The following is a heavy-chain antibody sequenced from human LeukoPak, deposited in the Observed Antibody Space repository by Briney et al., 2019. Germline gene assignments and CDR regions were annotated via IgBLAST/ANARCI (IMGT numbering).Heavy chain of an antibody. D-gene: IGHD4-17*01. V-gene: IGHV4-34*01. CDR3: ATRGVANGDSGPYSFDY. J-gene: IGHJ4*02. CDR2: INHSGST. Sequence: SETLSLNCAVYGGSCSGYYWSWIRQPPGKGLEWIGEINHSGSTNYNPSLKSRVTISVDTSKHQFSLKLSSVTAADTAVYYCATRGVANGDSGPYSFDYWGQGTLVTVSS. CDR1: GGSCSGYY.